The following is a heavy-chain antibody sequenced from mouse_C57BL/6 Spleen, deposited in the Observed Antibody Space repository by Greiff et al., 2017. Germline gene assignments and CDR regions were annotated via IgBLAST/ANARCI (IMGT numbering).Heavy chain of an antibody. CDR1: GFTFSDYY. D-gene: IGHD2-3*01. Sequence: EVKLMESGGGLVQPGGSLKLSCAASGFTFSDYYMYWVRQTPEKRLEWVAYISNGGGSTYYPDTVKGRFTISRDNAKNTLYLQMSRLKSEDTAMYYCARQDGYYEGYFDYWGQGTTLTVSS. J-gene: IGHJ2*01. V-gene: IGHV5-12*01. CDR3: ARQDGYYEGYFDY. CDR2: ISNGGGST.